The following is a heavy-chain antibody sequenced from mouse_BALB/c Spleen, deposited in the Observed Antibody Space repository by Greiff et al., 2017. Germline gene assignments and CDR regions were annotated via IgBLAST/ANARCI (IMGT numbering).Heavy chain of an antibody. Sequence: QVQLQQSGAELVRPGASVKLSCKASGYTFTSYWINWVKQRPGQGLEWIGNIYPSDSYTNYNQKFKDKATLTVDKSSSTAYMPLSSPTSEDSAVYYCTRFTTVAPYAMDYWGQGTSVTVSS. D-gene: IGHD1-1*01. V-gene: IGHV1-69*02. CDR1: GYTFTSYW. J-gene: IGHJ4*01. CDR3: TRFTTVAPYAMDY. CDR2: IYPSDSYT.